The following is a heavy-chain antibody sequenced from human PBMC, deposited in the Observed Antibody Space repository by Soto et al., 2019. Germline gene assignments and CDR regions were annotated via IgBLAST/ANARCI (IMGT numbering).Heavy chain of an antibody. D-gene: IGHD3-3*01. Sequence: NGSGERFTSYGGSRVRQKPGKGLEWMGRIDPSDSYTNYSPSFQGHVTISADKSISTAYLQWSRLKASDTAMYYCASRGGDDYFWSGGYYYGMDVWGQGTTVTVSS. CDR1: GERFTSYG. CDR3: ASRGGDDYFWSGGYYYGMDV. CDR2: IDPSDSYT. V-gene: IGHV5-10-1*01. J-gene: IGHJ6*02.